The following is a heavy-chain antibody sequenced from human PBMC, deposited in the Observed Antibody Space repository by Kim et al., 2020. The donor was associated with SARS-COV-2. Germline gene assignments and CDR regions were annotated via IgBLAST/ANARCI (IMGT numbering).Heavy chain of an antibody. CDR2: IKNNGSTT. Sequence: GGSLRLSCAASGFTISSLWMHWVRQAPGKGLVWVSCIKNNGSTTHYAASVKGRFTVSRDNAKNTLYLQLNRLRAEDAAVYYCASERSAAFDICGQGTMVTV. D-gene: IGHD3-3*01. CDR3: ASERSAAFDI. V-gene: IGHV3-74*01. J-gene: IGHJ3*02. CDR1: GFTISSLW.